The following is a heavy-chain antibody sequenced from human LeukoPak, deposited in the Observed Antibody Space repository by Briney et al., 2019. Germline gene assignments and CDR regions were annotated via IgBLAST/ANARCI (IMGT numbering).Heavy chain of an antibody. V-gene: IGHV1-69*13. CDR3: ARDHSGCLDY. Sequence: AVTVSCKASGGTFSSYAIRWVGQAPGRGLDGMGGIIPIFCTANYAQKFQGTVTITADETTSTAYMKLSSLRSKDTAVYYCARDHSGCLDYWGQGTLVTVSS. CDR2: IIPIFCTA. D-gene: IGHD5-12*01. CDR1: GGTFSSYA. J-gene: IGHJ4*02.